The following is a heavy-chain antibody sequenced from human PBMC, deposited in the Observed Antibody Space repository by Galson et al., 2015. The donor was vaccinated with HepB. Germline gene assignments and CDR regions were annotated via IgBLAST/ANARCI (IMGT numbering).Heavy chain of an antibody. CDR3: ARLDIVGPTRSGGAFEI. Sequence: SLRLSCAASGFTFGNHPMTWVRQAPGKGLEWVSTVNYNGGSTYYADSVKGRFTISRDNSKNTLYLQMNSLRAEDTAVYYCARLDIVGPTRSGGAFEIWGPGTMVTVSS. J-gene: IGHJ3*02. CDR2: VNYNGGST. CDR1: GFTFGNHP. V-gene: IGHV3-23*01. D-gene: IGHD1-26*01.